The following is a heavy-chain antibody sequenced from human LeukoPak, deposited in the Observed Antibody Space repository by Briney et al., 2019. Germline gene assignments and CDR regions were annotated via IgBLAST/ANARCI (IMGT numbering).Heavy chain of an antibody. Sequence: GGSLRLSCETSGVTLSSYSMNWVRQAPGKGLEWVSCISSSGNYIYYADSVKGRFTISRDNAEKSLSLQMNSLRAEDTAVYYCARGYNSGWYYSDYWGQGTLVTVSS. V-gene: IGHV3-21*01. D-gene: IGHD6-19*01. J-gene: IGHJ4*02. CDR1: GVTLSSYS. CDR2: ISSSGNYI. CDR3: ARGYNSGWYYSDY.